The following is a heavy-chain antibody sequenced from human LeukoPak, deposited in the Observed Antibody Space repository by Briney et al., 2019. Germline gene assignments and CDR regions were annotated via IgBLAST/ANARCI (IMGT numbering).Heavy chain of an antibody. V-gene: IGHV1-69*05. CDR1: GGTFSSYA. J-gene: IGHJ4*02. Sequence: SVKVSCKASGGTFSSYAISWVRQAPGQGLEWMGGIIPIFGTANYAQKFQGRVTITTDESTSTAYMELSSLGSEDTAVYYCARAGHSHGHGSYFDYWGQGTLVTVSS. CDR2: IIPIFGTA. D-gene: IGHD5-18*01. CDR3: ARAGHSHGHGSYFDY.